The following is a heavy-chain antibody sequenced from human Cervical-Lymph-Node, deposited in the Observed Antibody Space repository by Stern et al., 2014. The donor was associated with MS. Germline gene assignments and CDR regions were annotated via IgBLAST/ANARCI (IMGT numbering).Heavy chain of an antibody. Sequence: EVQLLESGGGLVKPGGSLRLSCAASGFTFSSYSMNWVRQAPGKGLEWGSSISSSSSYIYYADSVKGRFTISRDNAKNSLYLQMNSLRAEDTAVYYCARDSSSWYAIDYWGQGTLVTVSS. CDR1: GFTFSSYS. CDR2: ISSSSSYI. J-gene: IGHJ4*02. D-gene: IGHD6-13*01. V-gene: IGHV3-21*01. CDR3: ARDSSSWYAIDY.